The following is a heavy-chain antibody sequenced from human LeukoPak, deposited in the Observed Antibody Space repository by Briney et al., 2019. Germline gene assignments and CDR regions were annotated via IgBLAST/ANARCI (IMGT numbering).Heavy chain of an antibody. Sequence: GGSLRLSCVASGFTFSSYGMSWVRQAPGKGLEWVSSISSSSSYIYYADSVRGRFTISRDNPKNSLYLRMNSLRAEGTAVYYCASFLSSGYYQTWYDPWGQGTLVTVSS. J-gene: IGHJ5*02. CDR2: ISSSSSYI. D-gene: IGHD3-22*01. CDR1: GFTFSSYG. V-gene: IGHV3-21*01. CDR3: ASFLSSGYYQTWYDP.